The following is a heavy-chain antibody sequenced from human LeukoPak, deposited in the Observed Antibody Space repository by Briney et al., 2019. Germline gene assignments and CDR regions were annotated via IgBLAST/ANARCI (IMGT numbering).Heavy chain of an antibody. CDR1: GFTFSSYW. V-gene: IGHV3-7*03. D-gene: IGHD2/OR15-2a*01. CDR3: ARDYVGWGIVTYPGFDY. CDR2: IKEDGSDK. J-gene: IGHJ4*02. Sequence: GGSLRLSCAASGFTFSSYWMSGVRQAPGKGLEWVASIKEDGSDKYSVDSVKGRFTISRDNAKNSLYLQMNSLRAEDTAVYYCARDYVGWGIVTYPGFDYWGRGTLVTVSS.